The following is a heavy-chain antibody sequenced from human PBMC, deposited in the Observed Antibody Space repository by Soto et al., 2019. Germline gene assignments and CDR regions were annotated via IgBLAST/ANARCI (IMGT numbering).Heavy chain of an antibody. CDR1: GFTFSTYA. Sequence: EVQLLESGGGLVQPGGSLRLSCAASGFTFSTYAIGWVRQAPGKGLEWVFIISASGGHTYDADSVRGRFTISRDNSRYTVYLPMNSLRAADTAVYSCAKDMNPGFGMGVWGQGTTVTVSS. V-gene: IGHV3-23*01. J-gene: IGHJ6*02. D-gene: IGHD3-10*01. CDR2: ISASGGHT. CDR3: AKDMNPGFGMGV.